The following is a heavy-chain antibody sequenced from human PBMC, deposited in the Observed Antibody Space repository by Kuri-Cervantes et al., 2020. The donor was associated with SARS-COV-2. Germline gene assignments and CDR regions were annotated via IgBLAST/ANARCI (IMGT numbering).Heavy chain of an antibody. CDR2: ISGSGDDT. V-gene: IGHV3-23*01. D-gene: IGHD5-24*01. Sequence: GESLKISCAASGLSFSNYAMSWVRQAPGKGLEWVSSISGSGDDTHYADSVKGRFTISRDDSNNTLYLQMNSLRAEDTAVYYCARVEMATQIDYWGQGTLVTVSS. CDR1: GLSFSNYA. CDR3: ARVEMATQIDY. J-gene: IGHJ4*02.